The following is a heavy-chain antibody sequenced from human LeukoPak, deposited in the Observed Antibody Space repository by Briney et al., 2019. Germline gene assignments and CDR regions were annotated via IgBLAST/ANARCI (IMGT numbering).Heavy chain of an antibody. CDR2: TNPSGGST. CDR1: GYTFTSYY. CDR3: AREHMEDAFDI. Sequence: GASVKVSCKASGYTFTSYYMHWVRQTPGQGLEWMGITNPSGGSTSYAQKFQGRVTMTRDTSTSTVYMELSSLRSEDTAVYYCAREHMEDAFDIWGQGTMVTVSS. D-gene: IGHD1-1*01. V-gene: IGHV1-46*01. J-gene: IGHJ3*02.